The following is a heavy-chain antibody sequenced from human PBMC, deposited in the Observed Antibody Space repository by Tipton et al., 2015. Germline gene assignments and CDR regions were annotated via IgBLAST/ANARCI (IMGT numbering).Heavy chain of an antibody. J-gene: IGHJ4*02. CDR1: AYSISSDYY. CDR2: ISHSGNT. V-gene: IGHV4-38-2*01. CDR3: ACQDYDSLTRDYQTGVY. D-gene: IGHD3-9*01. Sequence: TLSLTCAVSAYSISSDYYWGWIRQPPGKGLEWIGSISHSGNTYYNPSLKSRVTMSRDTSKNQFSLKLTSVTAADTAVYYCACQDYDSLTRDYQTGVYWGQGTLVTVSS.